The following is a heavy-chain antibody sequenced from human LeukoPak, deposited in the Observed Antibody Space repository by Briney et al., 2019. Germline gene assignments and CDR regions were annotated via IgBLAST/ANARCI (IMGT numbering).Heavy chain of an antibody. CDR1: GFTFDDYA. CDR3: AKDLGYCSGGSCYSDAFDI. V-gene: IGHV3-9*03. D-gene: IGHD2-15*01. CDR2: ISWNGGSI. Sequence: GGSLRLSCAASGFTFDDYAMHWVRQAPGKGLEWVSGISWNGGSIGYADSVKGRFTISRDNAKNSLYLQMNSLRAEDMALYYCAKDLGYCSGGSCYSDAFDIWGQGTMVTVSS. J-gene: IGHJ3*02.